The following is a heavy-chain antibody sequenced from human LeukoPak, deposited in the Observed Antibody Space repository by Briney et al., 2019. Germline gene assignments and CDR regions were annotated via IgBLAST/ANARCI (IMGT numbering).Heavy chain of an antibody. CDR2: INPNSGGT. J-gene: IGHJ5*02. CDR3: ATVVVPAAAWFDP. D-gene: IGHD2-2*01. Sequence: ASVKVSCKXSGYTFTGYYMHWVRQAPGQGLERMGWINPNSGGTNYSQKFQGRVTMTRDTSISTAYMELSRLRSDDTAVYYCATVVVPAAAWFDPWGQGTLVTVSS. CDR1: GYTFTGYY. V-gene: IGHV1-2*02.